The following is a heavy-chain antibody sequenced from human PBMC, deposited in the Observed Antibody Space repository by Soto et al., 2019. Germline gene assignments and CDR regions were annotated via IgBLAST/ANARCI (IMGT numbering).Heavy chain of an antibody. CDR1: GFTFSSYG. V-gene: IGHV3-33*01. CDR2: IWYDGSNK. CDR3: ARVPNFYTAMGYYYGMDV. J-gene: IGHJ6*02. Sequence: GGSLRLSCAASGFTFSSYGMHWVRQAPGKGLEWVAVIWYDGSNKYYADSVKGRFTISRDNSKNTLYLQMNSLRAEDTAVYYCARVPNFYTAMGYYYGMDVGGQGTTVTVSS. D-gene: IGHD5-18*01.